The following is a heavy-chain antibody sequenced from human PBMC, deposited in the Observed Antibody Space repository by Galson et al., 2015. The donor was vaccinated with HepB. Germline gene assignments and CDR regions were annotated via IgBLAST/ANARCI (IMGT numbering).Heavy chain of an antibody. V-gene: IGHV3-9*01. Sequence: SLRLSCAASGFTFDDYAMHWVRQAPGKGLEWVSGISWNSGSIGYADSVKGRFTISRDNAKNSLYLQMNSLRAEDTALYYCAKDLRYSSNLYGMDVWGQGTTVTVSS. CDR2: ISWNSGSI. CDR1: GFTFDDYA. CDR3: AKDLRYSSNLYGMDV. D-gene: IGHD6-13*01. J-gene: IGHJ6*02.